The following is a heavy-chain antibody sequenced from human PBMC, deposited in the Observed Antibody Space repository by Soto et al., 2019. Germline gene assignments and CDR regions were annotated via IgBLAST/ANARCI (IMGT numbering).Heavy chain of an antibody. D-gene: IGHD1-7*01. Sequence: ASVKVSCKASGYTFTSYGISWVRQAPGQGLEWMGWISAYNGNTNYAQKLQGRVTMTTDTSTSTAYMELRSLRPDDTAVYYCARASQVVNWNYVPHYFDYWGQGTLVTVSS. V-gene: IGHV1-18*01. CDR1: GYTFTSYG. CDR3: ARASQVVNWNYVPHYFDY. J-gene: IGHJ4*02. CDR2: ISAYNGNT.